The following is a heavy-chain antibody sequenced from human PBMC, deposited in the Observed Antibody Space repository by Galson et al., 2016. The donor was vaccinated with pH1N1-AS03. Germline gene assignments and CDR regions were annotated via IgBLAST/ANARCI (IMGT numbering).Heavy chain of an antibody. CDR1: GYTFTSYY. V-gene: IGHV1-46*01. Sequence: SVKVSCKASGYTFTSYYIHWVRQAPGQGREWMGIINPSDGNTNYAQRFQGRVTMTRDTSTSTVYMELSSLGSDDTAVYYCARVSAGLTGYYYALDVWGQGTTVPVSS. CDR3: ARVSAGLTGYYYALDV. D-gene: IGHD4/OR15-4a*01. J-gene: IGHJ6*02. CDR2: INPSDGNT.